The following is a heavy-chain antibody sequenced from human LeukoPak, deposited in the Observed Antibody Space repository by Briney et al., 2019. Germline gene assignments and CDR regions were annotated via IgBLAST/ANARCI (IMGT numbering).Heavy chain of an antibody. J-gene: IGHJ3*02. CDR2: VSLEGVR. CDR1: GGSITTTNW. V-gene: IGHV4-4*02. D-gene: IGHD4-17*01. Sequence: SETLSLTCGVSGGSITTTNWWSWVRQFPGQGLQWIGEVSLEGVRNYNPSLTSRVTMSLDRAKNLLSLNLNSVTAADTAVYYCARDSGGQAWTNPTTARNSDAFDIWGQGTMVTVSS. CDR3: ARDSGGQAWTNPTTARNSDAFDI.